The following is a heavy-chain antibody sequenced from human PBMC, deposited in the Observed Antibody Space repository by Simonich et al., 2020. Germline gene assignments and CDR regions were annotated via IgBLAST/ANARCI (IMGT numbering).Heavy chain of an antibody. CDR1: GFTFSSYW. CDR3: ARDGRGTAYYYYMDV. CDR2: IKQDGSGK. Sequence: EVQLVESGGGLVQPGGSLRLSCAASGFTFSSYWMSWVRQAPGKGLEWVANIKQDGSGKYYVDSGKGRFTTATDNAKNSLYLQMISLRAEETAVDYCARDGRGTAYYYYMDVWGKGTTVTVSS. V-gene: IGHV3-7*01. J-gene: IGHJ6*03. D-gene: IGHD3-16*01.